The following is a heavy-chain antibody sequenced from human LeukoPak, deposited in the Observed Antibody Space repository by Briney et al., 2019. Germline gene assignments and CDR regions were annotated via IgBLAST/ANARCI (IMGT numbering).Heavy chain of an antibody. D-gene: IGHD6-13*01. CDR2: VYHSGST. CDR1: GYSISSDYY. V-gene: IGHV4-38-2*02. Sequence: SETLSLTCTVSGYSISSDYYWGWIRQPPGKGLEWIGSVYHSGSTYYNPSLRSRVTMSVDTSKNQISLKLSSVTAADTAVYYCARGVVAAAGRTFDFWGQGTLVTVSS. CDR3: ARGVVAAAGRTFDF. J-gene: IGHJ4*02.